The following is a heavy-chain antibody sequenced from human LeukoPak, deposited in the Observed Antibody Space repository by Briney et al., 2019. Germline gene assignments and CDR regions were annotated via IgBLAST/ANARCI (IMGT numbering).Heavy chain of an antibody. D-gene: IGHD6-25*01. CDR1: GGSINNYY. CDR3: ARGGPPKRDAFDI. Sequence: SATLSLTCTVSGGSINNYYWSWIRQPAGKGLEWIARFYTSGSTSTSYNPSLKSRVTMSGDTSKNQFSLKLSPVTAADTAVYYCARGGPPKRDAFDIWGLGTMVTVSS. CDR2: FYTSGSTST. J-gene: IGHJ3*02. V-gene: IGHV4-4*07.